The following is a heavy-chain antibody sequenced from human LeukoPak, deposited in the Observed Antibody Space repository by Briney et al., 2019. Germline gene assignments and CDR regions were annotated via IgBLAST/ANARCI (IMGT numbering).Heavy chain of an antibody. CDR3: ARNQLPYYYMDV. J-gene: IGHJ6*03. V-gene: IGHV1-18*01. CDR1: GYTFTSYG. Sequence: ASVKVSCKASGYTFTSYGISWVRQAPGQGLEWMGWISAYNGHTNYAQKLQGRVTMTTDTSTSTAYMELRSLRFDDTAVYYCARNQLPYYYMDVWGKGTTVTVSS. CDR2: ISAYNGHT. D-gene: IGHD2-2*01.